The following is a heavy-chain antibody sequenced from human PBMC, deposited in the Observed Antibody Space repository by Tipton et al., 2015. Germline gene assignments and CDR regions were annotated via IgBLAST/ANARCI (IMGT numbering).Heavy chain of an antibody. Sequence: GLVKPSQTLSLTCAVSGDSINRGAYSWNWIRHRPGMGLEWIGFIYYSAIAYQNPSLKSRASISADSSKNQFSLKLSSVTAADTAVYYCARDRHKYYGSGSPTGWFDPWGQGTLVTVSS. D-gene: IGHD3-10*01. V-gene: IGHV4-31*11. CDR3: ARDRHKYYGSGSPTGWFDP. CDR1: GDSINRGAYS. CDR2: IYYSAIA. J-gene: IGHJ5*02.